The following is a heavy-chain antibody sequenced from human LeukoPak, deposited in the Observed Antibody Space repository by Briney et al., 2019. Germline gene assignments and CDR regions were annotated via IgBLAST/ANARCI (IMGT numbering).Heavy chain of an antibody. CDR1: GGSISSSSYS. Sequence: SETLSLTCTVSGGSISSSSYSWGWIRQPPGQGLEWIGEINHSGSTNYNPSLKSRVTISVDTSKNQFSLKLSSVTAADTAVYYCARDGANPDYWGQGTLVTVSS. D-gene: IGHD3-16*01. CDR2: INHSGST. J-gene: IGHJ4*02. CDR3: ARDGANPDY. V-gene: IGHV4-39*07.